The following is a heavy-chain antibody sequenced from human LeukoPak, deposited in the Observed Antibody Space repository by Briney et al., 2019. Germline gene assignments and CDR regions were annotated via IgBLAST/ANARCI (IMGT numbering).Heavy chain of an antibody. V-gene: IGHV3-30-3*01. CDR3: ARDFDY. CDR2: ISYDGSNK. J-gene: IGHJ4*02. Sequence: GRSLRLSCAASGFTFSSYAMHWVRQAPGKGLEWVAVISYDGSNKYYADSVKGRFTISRDNSKNTLYLQMNSLRDEDTAVCYCARDFDYWGQGTLVTVSS. CDR1: GFTFSSYA.